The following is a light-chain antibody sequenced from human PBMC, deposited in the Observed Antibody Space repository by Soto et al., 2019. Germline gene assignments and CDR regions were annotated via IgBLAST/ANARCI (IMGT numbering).Light chain of an antibody. Sequence: QSVLTQPPSVSGAPGQRVTISCTGSSSNIGAGYDVHWYQQLPGTAPKLLIYGNSNRPSGVPDRFSGSKSGTSASLAITGIQAEDEADYYCQSYDSSLSAVVVGGGTKVTV. V-gene: IGLV1-40*01. CDR3: QSYDSSLSAVV. CDR2: GNS. J-gene: IGLJ2*01. CDR1: SSNIGAGYD.